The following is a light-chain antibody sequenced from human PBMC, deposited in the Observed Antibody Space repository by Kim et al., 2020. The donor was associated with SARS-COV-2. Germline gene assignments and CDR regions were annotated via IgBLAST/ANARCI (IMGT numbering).Light chain of an antibody. Sequence: YVSPGKTVTLPRRASQCVYSTFAWYQQRPGQAPRLLIHGASSRATGIPDRFSGSGSGTDFTLTISRLEPEDFAVYYCHQYDSSLRDFGGGTKLEI. J-gene: IGKJ4*01. CDR2: GAS. CDR1: QCVYSTF. CDR3: HQYDSSLRD. V-gene: IGKV3-20*01.